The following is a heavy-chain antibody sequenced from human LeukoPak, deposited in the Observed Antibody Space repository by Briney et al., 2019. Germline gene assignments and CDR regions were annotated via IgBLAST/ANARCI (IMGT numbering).Heavy chain of an antibody. CDR2: ISGSGGST. J-gene: IGHJ4*02. D-gene: IGHD3-10*01. CDR3: AKDREPTMVRGAIITRVGYDLDY. CDR1: GFTFSSYA. V-gene: IGHV3-23*01. Sequence: GGSLRLSCAASGFTFSSYAMRWVRQAPGKGLEWVSAISGSGGSTYYADSVKGRFTISRDNSKNTLYLQMNSLRAEDTAVYYCAKDREPTMVRGAIITRVGYDLDYWGQGTLVTVSS.